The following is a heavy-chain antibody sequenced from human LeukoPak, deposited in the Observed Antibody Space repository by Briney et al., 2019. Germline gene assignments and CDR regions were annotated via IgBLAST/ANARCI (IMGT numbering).Heavy chain of an antibody. CDR3: ARGPSGSKNDY. CDR2: INSDGSSI. V-gene: IGHV3-74*01. CDR1: EFTFSNYW. D-gene: IGHD3-10*01. Sequence: GGSLRLSCAASEFTFSNYWMHWVRQAPGKGLVWVSRINSDGSSISYADSVKGRFTISRDNAKNTLYLQMNSLRVEDTAVYYCARGPSGSKNDYWGQGTLVTVSS. J-gene: IGHJ4*02.